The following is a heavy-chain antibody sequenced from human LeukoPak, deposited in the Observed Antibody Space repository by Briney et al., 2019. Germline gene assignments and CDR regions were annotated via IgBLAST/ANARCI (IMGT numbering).Heavy chain of an antibody. D-gene: IGHD3-16*02. J-gene: IGHJ4*02. CDR3: ARSPYVWGSYRAYYFDY. CDR1: GYTFTSHY. Sequence: ASVKVSCKASGYTFTSHYMHWVRQAPGQGLEWMGMINPSGGGTSYTQNFQGRVTITRDTATSTAYMELSSLRSEDTAVYYCARSPYVWGSYRAYYFDYWGQGTLVTVSS. CDR2: INPSGGGT. V-gene: IGHV1-46*01.